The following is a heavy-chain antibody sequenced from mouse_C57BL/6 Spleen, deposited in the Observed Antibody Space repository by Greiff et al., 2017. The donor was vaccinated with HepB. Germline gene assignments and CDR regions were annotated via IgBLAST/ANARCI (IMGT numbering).Heavy chain of an antibody. V-gene: IGHV14-1*01. CDR3: TGYYYGSSYGHYAMDY. J-gene: IGHJ4*01. Sequence: EVQRVESGAELVRPGASVKLSCTASGFNIKDYYMHWVKQRPEQGLEWIGRIDPEDGDTEYAPKFQGKATMTADTSSNTAYLQLSSLTSEDTAVYYCTGYYYGSSYGHYAMDYWGQGTSVTVSS. CDR1: GFNIKDYY. CDR2: IDPEDGDT. D-gene: IGHD1-1*01.